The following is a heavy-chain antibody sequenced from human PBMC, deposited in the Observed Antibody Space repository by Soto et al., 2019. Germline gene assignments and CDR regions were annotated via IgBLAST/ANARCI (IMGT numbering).Heavy chain of an antibody. CDR3: ARDGDVNTGFGKDY. J-gene: IGHJ4*02. D-gene: IGHD3-16*01. Sequence: GGALRLCCAESGFTFSNYGMHWVRQAPGKGLEWVAFRWYDGGNKYYAESVKGRFTISRDNSKNTLYLQMNSLRAEDTAEYYCARDGDVNTGFGKDYWGQGSVVTVSS. CDR2: RWYDGGNK. V-gene: IGHV3-33*01. CDR1: GFTFSNYG.